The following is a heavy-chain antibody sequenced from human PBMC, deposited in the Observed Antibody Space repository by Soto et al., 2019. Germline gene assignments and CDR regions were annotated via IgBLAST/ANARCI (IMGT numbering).Heavy chain of an antibody. CDR2: IYHSGST. V-gene: IGHV4-4*02. CDR3: ASNQDFYDSSGYYY. CDR1: GGSISSSNW. Sequence: SETLSLTCAVSGGSISSSNWWSWVRQPPGKGLEWIGEIYHSGSTNYNPSLKSRVTISMDKSKNQFSLKLNSVTAADTAVYYCASNQDFYDSSGYYYWGQGTLV. J-gene: IGHJ4*02. D-gene: IGHD3-22*01.